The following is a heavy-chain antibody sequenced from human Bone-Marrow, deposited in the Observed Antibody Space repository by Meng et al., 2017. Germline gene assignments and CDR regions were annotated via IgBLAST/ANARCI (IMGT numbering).Heavy chain of an antibody. D-gene: IGHD6-13*01. CDR2: IDTKSGDT. J-gene: IGHJ4*02. Sequence: QWQTGQRGCEVKKPGASGKVRCKPSGYNFPDYGLNWGRRAPGQGLEWMGLIDTKSGDTHYAQRFQGRVTMTGDTSISTDYMELSGLRSDDTAMYYCARDEDISAAGKLFGDYWGQGTLVTVSS. CDR3: ARDEDISAAGKLFGDY. CDR1: GYNFPDYG. V-gene: IGHV1-2*06.